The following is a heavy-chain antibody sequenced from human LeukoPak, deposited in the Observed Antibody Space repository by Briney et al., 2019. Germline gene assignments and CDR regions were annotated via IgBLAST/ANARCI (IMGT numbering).Heavy chain of an antibody. J-gene: IGHJ4*02. V-gene: IGHV3-23*01. CDR1: GFTFSSYA. CDR3: ARYGSGTSYITNYFDY. D-gene: IGHD3-10*01. CDR2: ISGSGGST. Sequence: PGGSLRLSCAAPGFTFSSYAMSWVRQAPGTGLEWVSDISGSGGSTYYADSVRGRFTISRDNSKNALYLQMKSVRDEHTAVYYCARYGSGTSYITNYFDYWGQGTLVTVSS.